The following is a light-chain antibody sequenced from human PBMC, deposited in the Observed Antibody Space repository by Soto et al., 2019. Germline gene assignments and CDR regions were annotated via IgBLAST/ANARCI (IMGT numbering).Light chain of an antibody. CDR3: LQDYSYPFT. V-gene: IGKV3-11*01. J-gene: IGKJ3*01. CDR1: QSVSSY. CDR2: DSS. Sequence: EIVLTQFPATLSLSPGDGATLSCRASQSVSSYLAWYQQKRGQAPRLLIYDSSNRATGIPARFSGSGSGTDFSLIISSLEPEDFATYYCLQDYSYPFTFGPGPKVDIK.